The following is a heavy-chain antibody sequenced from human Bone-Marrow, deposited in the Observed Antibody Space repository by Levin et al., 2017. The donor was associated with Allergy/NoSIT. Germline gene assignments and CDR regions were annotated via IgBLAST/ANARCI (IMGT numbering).Heavy chain of an antibody. D-gene: IGHD3-10*01. V-gene: IGHV3-30-3*01. CDR1: GFTFSSYT. CDR2: ISYDGSNK. J-gene: IGHJ3*02. CDR3: ASTMVRGAPDAFDI. Sequence: GESLKISCAASGFTFSSYTMHWVRQAPGKGLEWVSVISYDGSNKYYTDSVKGRFTISRDNSKNTLYLQMNSLRAEDTAVYSCASTMVRGAPDAFDIWGQGAVVTVSS.